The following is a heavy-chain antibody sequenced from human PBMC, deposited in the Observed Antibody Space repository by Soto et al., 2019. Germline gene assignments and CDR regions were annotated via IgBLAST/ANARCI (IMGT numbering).Heavy chain of an antibody. D-gene: IGHD6-19*01. Sequence: ASVKVSCKASGYTFTSYGISWVRQAPGQGLEWMGWISAYNGNTNYAQKLQGRVTMTTDTSTSTAYMELRSLRSDDTAVYYCAIKYSSGWYFDYWGQGTLVTVSS. CDR2: ISAYNGNT. CDR3: AIKYSSGWYFDY. J-gene: IGHJ4*02. CDR1: GYTFTSYG. V-gene: IGHV1-18*01.